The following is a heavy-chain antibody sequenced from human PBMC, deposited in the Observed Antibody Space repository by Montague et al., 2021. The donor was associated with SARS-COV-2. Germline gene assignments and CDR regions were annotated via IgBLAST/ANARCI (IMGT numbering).Heavy chain of an antibody. Sequence: SETLSLTCAVSGDSIITTNWCSWVRQPPGKGLELIGEIYHDWSTNYNPSLKSRVTMSVDKSKNQFSLVLNSATAADTALYYCVRAGGLDNRPPVWGQGALVTVSS. CDR3: VRAGGLDNRPPV. D-gene: IGHD3/OR15-3a*01. CDR2: IYHDWST. V-gene: IGHV4-4*02. J-gene: IGHJ4*02. CDR1: GDSIITTNW.